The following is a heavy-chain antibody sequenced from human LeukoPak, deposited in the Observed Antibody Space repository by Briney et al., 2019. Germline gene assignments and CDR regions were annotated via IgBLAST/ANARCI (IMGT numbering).Heavy chain of an antibody. CDR3: AKDYAYYYGSGIGGFEY. V-gene: IGHV3-23*01. D-gene: IGHD3-10*01. Sequence: GGSLRLSCAASGFTFSSYAMSWVRQAPGKGLEWVSAISGSGATTYYADSVKGWFTISRDKSNNTLYLQMNSLRAEDTAVYYCAKDYAYYYGSGIGGFEYWGQGTLVTVSS. CDR1: GFTFSSYA. CDR2: ISGSGATT. J-gene: IGHJ4*02.